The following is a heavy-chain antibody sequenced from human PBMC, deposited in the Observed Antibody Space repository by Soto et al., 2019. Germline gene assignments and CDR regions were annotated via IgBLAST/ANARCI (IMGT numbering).Heavy chain of an antibody. CDR3: ARTCRSGGSCYLEY. D-gene: IGHD2-15*01. Sequence: ASVKVSCKASGYSFSSFGISWVRQAPGQGLEGVGGVSVPSGDTSSAQNFQGRVTVTTDTSTSTAYMEVGSLRSDDTPVYYCARTCRSGGSCYLEYWGEGTLFTVSS. J-gene: IGHJ4*02. CDR1: GYSFSSFG. CDR2: VSVPSGDT. V-gene: IGHV1-18*01.